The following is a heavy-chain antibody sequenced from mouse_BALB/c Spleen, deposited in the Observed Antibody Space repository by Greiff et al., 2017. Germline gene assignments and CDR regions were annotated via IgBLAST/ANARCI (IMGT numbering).Heavy chain of an antibody. D-gene: IGHD4-1*02. CDR2: IDPANGNT. CDR1: GFNIKDTY. J-gene: IGHJ2*01. V-gene: IGHV14-3*02. CDR3: ARDTNWDGGGY. Sequence: VQLKQSGAELVKPGASVKLSCTASGFNIKDTYMHWVKQRPEQGLEWIGRIDPANGNTKYDPKFQGKATITSDTSSNTAYLQLSSLTSEDTAVYYCARDTNWDGGGYWGQGTTLTVAS.